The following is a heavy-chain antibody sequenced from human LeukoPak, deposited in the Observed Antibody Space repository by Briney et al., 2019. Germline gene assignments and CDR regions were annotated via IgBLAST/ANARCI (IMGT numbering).Heavy chain of an antibody. CDR2: INHSGST. CDR1: GGSFSSYF. J-gene: IGHJ4*02. Sequence: SETLSLTCTVSGGSFSSYFWSWIRQPPGKGLEWMGEINHSGSTNYNPSLKSRVTISVDTSKNRFSLKQSSVTAADKAVYYCARRRKNSYGHLFDYWGQGTLVTVSS. CDR3: ARRRKNSYGHLFDY. V-gene: IGHV4-34*01. D-gene: IGHD5-18*01.